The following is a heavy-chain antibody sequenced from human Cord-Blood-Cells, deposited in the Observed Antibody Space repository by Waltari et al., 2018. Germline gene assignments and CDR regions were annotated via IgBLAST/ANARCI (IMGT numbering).Heavy chain of an antibody. J-gene: IGHJ4*02. Sequence: QVQLQQWGAGLLKPSETLSLTCAVYGGSFRGSYWSWIRQPPGKGLEWIGEINHSGSTNYNPSLKSRVTISVDTSKNQFSLKLSSVTAADTAVYYCASAGGSSGWYYFDYWGQGTLVTVSS. CDR1: GGSFRGSY. CDR3: ASAGGSSGWYYFDY. V-gene: IGHV4-34*01. CDR2: INHSGST. D-gene: IGHD6-19*01.